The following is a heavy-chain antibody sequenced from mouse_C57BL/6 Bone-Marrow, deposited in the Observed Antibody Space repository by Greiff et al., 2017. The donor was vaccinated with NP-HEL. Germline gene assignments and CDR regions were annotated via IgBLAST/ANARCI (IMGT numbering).Heavy chain of an antibody. D-gene: IGHD2-3*01. J-gene: IGHJ1*03. Sequence: QVQLQQPGAELVRPGSSVKLSCKASGYTFTSYWMHWVKQRPIQGLEWIGNIDPSDSETHYNQKFKDKATLTVDKSSSTAYMQLSSLTSEDSAVYYCARDGSYWYFDVWGTGTTVTVSS. CDR3: ARDGSYWYFDV. CDR2: IDPSDSET. CDR1: GYTFTSYW. V-gene: IGHV1-52*01.